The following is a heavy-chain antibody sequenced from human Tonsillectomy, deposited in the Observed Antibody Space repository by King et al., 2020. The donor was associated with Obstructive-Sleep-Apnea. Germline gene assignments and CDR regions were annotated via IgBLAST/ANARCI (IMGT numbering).Heavy chain of an antibody. Sequence: VQLVESGGGLVQPGGSLRLSCEASGFTFSSYAMSRVRQAPGKGPDWVLAFIGMDCRPFLADPVKGRFTISRDDSKNPVSLQMSSLRAEDTAVYYCAKESPYSGNYRFYYFDYWGQGTLVTVSS. J-gene: IGHJ4*02. CDR2: FIGMDCRP. CDR1: GFTFSSYA. V-gene: IGHV3-23*04. CDR3: AKESPYSGNYRFYYFDY. D-gene: IGHD1-26*01.